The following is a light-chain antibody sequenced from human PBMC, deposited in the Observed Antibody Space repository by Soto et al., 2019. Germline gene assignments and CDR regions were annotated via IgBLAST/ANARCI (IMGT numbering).Light chain of an antibody. J-gene: IGKJ1*01. CDR3: QQYDASFTA. CDR1: QSISSNK. Sequence: EIVLTQSPGSLSLSPGERATLSCRVSQSISSNKLAWYQHNPGQAPRLLIYGASSRATGIPDRFSGSGSGTNFSFTIRRVEPEDFVLYYCQQYDASFTAFGQGTKVDIK. CDR2: GAS. V-gene: IGKV3-20*01.